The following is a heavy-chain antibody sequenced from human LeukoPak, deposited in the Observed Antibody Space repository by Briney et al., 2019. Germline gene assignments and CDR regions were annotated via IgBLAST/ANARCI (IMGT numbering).Heavy chain of an antibody. Sequence: PSETLSLTCAVYGGSFSGYYWSWIRQPPGKGLEWIGYIYHSGSTYYNPSLKSRVTISVDRSKNQFSLKLSSVTAADTAVYYCARDSTFSRFDYWGQGTLVTVSS. V-gene: IGHV4-30-2*01. D-gene: IGHD3-16*01. CDR3: ARDSTFSRFDY. J-gene: IGHJ4*02. CDR2: IYHSGST. CDR1: GGSFSGYY.